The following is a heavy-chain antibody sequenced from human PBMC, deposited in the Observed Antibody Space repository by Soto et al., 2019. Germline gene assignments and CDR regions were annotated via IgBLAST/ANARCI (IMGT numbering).Heavy chain of an antibody. CDR3: AHEASGYDHLYYFDY. Sequence: HITLKASGPTLVKPTQTLTLTCTFSGFSLSTSGVGVGWIRQPPGKALEWLALIYWDDDKRYSPSLKSRLTITNDTSKTQVVLTMTNLDPVDTATYYCAHEASGYDHLYYFDYWGQGTLVTVSS. CDR1: GFSLSTSGVG. D-gene: IGHD5-12*01. J-gene: IGHJ4*02. CDR2: IYWDDDK. V-gene: IGHV2-5*02.